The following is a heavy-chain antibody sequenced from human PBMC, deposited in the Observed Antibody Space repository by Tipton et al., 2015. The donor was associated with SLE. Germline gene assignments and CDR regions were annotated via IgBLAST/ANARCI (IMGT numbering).Heavy chain of an antibody. V-gene: IGHV4-30-2*01. CDR2: IYHSGST. Sequence: TLSLTCAVSGGSISSGGYSWSWIRQPPGKGLEWTGYIYHSGSTYYNPSLKSRVTISVDRSKNQFSLKLSSVTAAGTAVYYCARVAYCGGDCSFHGMDVWGQGTTVTVSS. CDR3: ARVAYCGGDCSFHGMDV. CDR1: GGSISSGGYS. J-gene: IGHJ6*02. D-gene: IGHD2-21*01.